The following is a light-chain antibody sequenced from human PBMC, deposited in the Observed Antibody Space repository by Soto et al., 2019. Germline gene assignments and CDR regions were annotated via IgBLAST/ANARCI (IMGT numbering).Light chain of an antibody. CDR3: QQYSSFSLP. V-gene: IGKV1-5*03. Sequence: DIQMTQSPSTLSASVGDRVTITCRASQSISTHLAWYQQKPGKAPKFLISRASSLETGVPSRFSGSGSGTEFTLTISSLQPDDFATYYCQQYSSFSLPFGQGTKVEIK. CDR1: QSISTH. J-gene: IGKJ1*01. CDR2: RAS.